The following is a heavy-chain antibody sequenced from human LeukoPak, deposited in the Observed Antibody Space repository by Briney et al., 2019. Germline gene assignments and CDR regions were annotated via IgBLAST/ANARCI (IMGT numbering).Heavy chain of an antibody. Sequence: AGGSLRLSCAASGFTFSSYGMHWVRQAPGKGLEWVAVISYDGSNKYYADSVKGRFTISRDNSKNTLYLQMNSLRAEDTAVYYCAKTTGPGEEYYYGMDVWGQGTTVTVSS. J-gene: IGHJ6*02. CDR1: GFTFSSYG. CDR3: AKTTGPGEEYYYGMDV. D-gene: IGHD4-17*01. CDR2: ISYDGSNK. V-gene: IGHV3-30*18.